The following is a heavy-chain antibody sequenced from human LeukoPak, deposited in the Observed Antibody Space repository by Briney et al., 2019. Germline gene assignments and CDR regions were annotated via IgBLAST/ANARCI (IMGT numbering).Heavy chain of an antibody. Sequence: SETLSLTCTVSGGSINSYYWSWFRQPPGRGLEWIGYIYYIGSTYCNPSLKSRVTISVDTSKNQFSLSLSSVTAADAAVYYCARHTSRGTSGWYRVFDYWGRGTLVTVSS. CDR1: GGSINSYY. CDR3: ARHTSRGTSGWYRVFDY. V-gene: IGHV4-59*08. J-gene: IGHJ4*02. CDR2: IYYIGST. D-gene: IGHD6-19*01.